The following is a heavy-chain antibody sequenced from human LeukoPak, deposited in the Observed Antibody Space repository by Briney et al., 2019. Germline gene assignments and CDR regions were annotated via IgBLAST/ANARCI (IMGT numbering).Heavy chain of an antibody. CDR3: ARGDSSGWLDY. D-gene: IGHD6-19*01. CDR2: INHSGST. J-gene: IGHJ4*02. Sequence: SETLSLTCAVYGGSFSGYYWSWIRQPPGKGLEWIGEINHSGSTNYNPSLKSRVTISVDKSKNQFSLKLSSVTAADTAVYYCARGDSSGWLDYWGQGTLVTVSS. CDR1: GGSFSGYY. V-gene: IGHV4-34*01.